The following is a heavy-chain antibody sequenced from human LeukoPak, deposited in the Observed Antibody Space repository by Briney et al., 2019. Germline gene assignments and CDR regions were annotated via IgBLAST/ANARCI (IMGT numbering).Heavy chain of an antibody. CDR3: ARSYGSGSYLGPLNFDY. Sequence: SETLSLTCTVSGGSISSYYWSWIRQPPGKGLEWIGYIYYSGSTNYTPSLKSRVTRSVDTSKNQFSLKLSSVTAADTAVYYCARSYGSGSYLGPLNFDYWGQGTLVTVSS. CDR2: IYYSGST. J-gene: IGHJ4*02. D-gene: IGHD3-10*01. CDR1: GGSISSYY. V-gene: IGHV4-59*01.